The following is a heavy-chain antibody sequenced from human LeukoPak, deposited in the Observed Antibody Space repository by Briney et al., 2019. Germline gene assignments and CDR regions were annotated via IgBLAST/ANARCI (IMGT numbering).Heavy chain of an antibody. CDR1: GYSFTGYW. V-gene: IGHV5-51*01. CDR3: ARPLVGATSYYFDY. D-gene: IGHD1-26*01. J-gene: IGHJ4*02. CDR2: IYPGDSDT. Sequence: GESLKISCXGSGYSFTGYWIGWVRQMAGKGLEWMGIIYPGDSDTRYSPSFQGQVTISADKSISTAYLQWSSLKASDTAMYYCARPLVGATSYYFDYWGQGTLVTVSS.